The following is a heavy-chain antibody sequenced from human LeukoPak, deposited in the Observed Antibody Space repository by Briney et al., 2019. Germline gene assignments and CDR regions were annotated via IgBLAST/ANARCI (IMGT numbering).Heavy chain of an antibody. CDR2: IRSKANNYAT. Sequence: PGGSLRLSCAPSGFTFSGSAMHWVRQASGEGLEWVGRIRSKANNYATAYAASVKGGFTISRDDSKNTTYLQMNSLRTEDTAVYYCTRRSPVPGTEKFDYWGQGTLVTVSS. CDR3: TRRSPVPGTEKFDY. CDR1: GFTFSGSA. J-gene: IGHJ4*02. D-gene: IGHD6-19*01. V-gene: IGHV3-73*01.